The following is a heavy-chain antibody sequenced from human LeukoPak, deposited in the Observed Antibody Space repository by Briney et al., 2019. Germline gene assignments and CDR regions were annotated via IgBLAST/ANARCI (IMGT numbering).Heavy chain of an antibody. D-gene: IGHD3-3*01. Sequence: SETLSLTCAVYGGSFSGYYWSWIRQPPGKGLEWIGEINHSGSTNYNPSLKSRVTTSVDTSKNQFSLKLSSVTAADTAVYYCARGLWIFGVVTHFDYWGQGTLVTVSS. CDR1: GGSFSGYY. CDR3: ARGLWIFGVVTHFDY. CDR2: INHSGST. V-gene: IGHV4-34*01. J-gene: IGHJ4*02.